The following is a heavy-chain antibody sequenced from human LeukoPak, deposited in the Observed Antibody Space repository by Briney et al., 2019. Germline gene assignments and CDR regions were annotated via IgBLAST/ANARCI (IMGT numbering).Heavy chain of an antibody. J-gene: IGHJ4*02. Sequence: GRSLRLSCVASGSTFSHYGMHWVRQAPGAGLEWVAVIWSDASDKYYASSVKGRFTISRDNSKNSLYLQMNSLRAEDTAVYYCAKDAERGFDYSNSLDYWGQGIRVTVSS. CDR3: AKDAERGFDYSNSLDY. D-gene: IGHD4-11*01. CDR1: GSTFSHYG. CDR2: IWSDASDK. V-gene: IGHV3-33*06.